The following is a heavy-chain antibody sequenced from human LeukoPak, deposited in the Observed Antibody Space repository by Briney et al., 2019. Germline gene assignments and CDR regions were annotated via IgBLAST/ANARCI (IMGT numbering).Heavy chain of an antibody. CDR3: ARTRAKGGFYYYYMDV. D-gene: IGHD1-26*01. J-gene: IGHJ6*03. CDR1: GGTFSSYA. CDR2: IIPIFGTA. V-gene: IGHV1-69*05. Sequence: ASVKVSCKASGGTFSSYAISWVRQAPGQGLEWMGRIIPIFGTANYAQKFQGRVTITTDESTSTAYMELSSLRSEDTAVYYCARTRAKGGFYYYYMDVWGKGTTVTVSS.